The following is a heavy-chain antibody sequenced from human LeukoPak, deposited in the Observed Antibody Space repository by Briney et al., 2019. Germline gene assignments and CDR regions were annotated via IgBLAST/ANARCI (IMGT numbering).Heavy chain of an antibody. Sequence: GGSLRLSCAASGFTFSSYSMNWVRQAPGKGLEWLSYISSSGSTIHYADSVKGRFTISRDNAKNSLYLQMNSLRAEDTAVYYCANLKPPAPDGLDIWGQGTMITVSS. CDR3: ANLKPPAPDGLDI. CDR1: GFTFSSYS. J-gene: IGHJ3*02. CDR2: ISSSGSTI. D-gene: IGHD1-14*01. V-gene: IGHV3-48*04.